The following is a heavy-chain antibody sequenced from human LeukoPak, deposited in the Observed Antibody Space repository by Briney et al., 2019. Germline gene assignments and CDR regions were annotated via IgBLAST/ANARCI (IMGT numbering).Heavy chain of an antibody. V-gene: IGHV3-11*04. Sequence: PGGSLRLSCAPSGFTFSDYYMNWLRQAPGKGLEWISYISSTSNTIHYAGSVRGRFTVSRDNTKNSLYLQMNSLRADDTAVYYCARGRRIVGTVPPDYWGQGTLVTVSS. CDR2: ISSTSNTI. CDR1: GFTFSDYY. D-gene: IGHD1-26*01. J-gene: IGHJ4*02. CDR3: ARGRRIVGTVPPDY.